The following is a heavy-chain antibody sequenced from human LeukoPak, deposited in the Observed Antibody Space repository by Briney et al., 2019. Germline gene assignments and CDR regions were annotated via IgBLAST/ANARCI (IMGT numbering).Heavy chain of an antibody. V-gene: IGHV3-74*01. CDR2: VNSDGSST. J-gene: IGHJ4*02. CDR1: GFTFSSYW. CDR3: ARVYGGSSGLIDY. D-gene: IGHD6-19*01. Sequence: GGSLRLSCAASGFTFSSYWMHWVRQAPGKGLVWVSRVNSDGSSTSYADSVKGRFTISRDNAKNTLYLQMNSLRAEDTAVYYCARVYGGSSGLIDYWGQGILVTVSS.